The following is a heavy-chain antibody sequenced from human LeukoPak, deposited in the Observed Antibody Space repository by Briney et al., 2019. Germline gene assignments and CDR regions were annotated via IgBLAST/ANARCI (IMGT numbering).Heavy chain of an antibody. V-gene: IGHV4-39*01. D-gene: IGHD3-10*01. Sequence: SETLSLTCTVSGGSISSSSYYWGWIRQPPGKGLEWIGSIYYSGSTYYNPSLKSRVTISVDTSKNQFSLKLSSVTAADTAVYYCARLRRYYGSGSYYKYWFDPWGQGTLVTVSS. CDR3: ARLRRYYGSGSYYKYWFDP. CDR2: IYYSGST. J-gene: IGHJ5*02. CDR1: GGSISSSSYY.